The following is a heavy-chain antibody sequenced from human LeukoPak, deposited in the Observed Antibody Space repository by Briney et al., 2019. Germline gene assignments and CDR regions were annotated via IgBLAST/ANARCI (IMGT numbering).Heavy chain of an antibody. D-gene: IGHD6-13*01. Sequence: ASVKVSCKASGYTFTSYGISWVRQAPGQGLEWMGGIIPIFGTANYAQKFQGRVTITADKSTSTAYMELSSLRSEDTAVYYCARDHEQLVYYYYMDVWGKGTTVTVSS. J-gene: IGHJ6*03. CDR1: GYTFTSYG. CDR2: IIPIFGTA. CDR3: ARDHEQLVYYYYMDV. V-gene: IGHV1-69*06.